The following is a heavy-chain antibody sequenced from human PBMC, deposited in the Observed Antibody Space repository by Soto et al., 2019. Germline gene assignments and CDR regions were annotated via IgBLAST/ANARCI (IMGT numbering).Heavy chain of an antibody. J-gene: IGHJ6*02. V-gene: IGHV1-46*01. Sequence: GASVKVSCKASGYTFTSYYMHWVRQAPGQGLEWMGIINPSGGSTSYAQKFQGRVTMTRDTSTSTVYMELSSLRSEDTAVYYCARVVRDSSSWPNLYYYYYYGMDLWGQGTTVTVSS. CDR1: GYTFTSYY. D-gene: IGHD6-13*01. CDR2: INPSGGST. CDR3: ARVVRDSSSWPNLYYYYYYGMDL.